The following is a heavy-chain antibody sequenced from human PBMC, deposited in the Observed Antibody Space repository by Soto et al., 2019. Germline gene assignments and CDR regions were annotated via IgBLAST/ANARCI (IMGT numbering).Heavy chain of an antibody. D-gene: IGHD3-22*01. CDR1: GFTFSNAW. CDR3: TTASRPPPYYYDSSGYATSYYFDY. Sequence: GGSLRLSCAASGFTFSNAWMSWVRQAPGKGLEWVGRIKSKTDGGTTDYAAPVKGRFTISRDDSKNTLYLQMNSLKTEDTAVYYLTTASRPPPYYYDSSGYATSYYFDYWGQGTLVTVSS. J-gene: IGHJ4*02. V-gene: IGHV3-15*01. CDR2: IKSKTDGGTT.